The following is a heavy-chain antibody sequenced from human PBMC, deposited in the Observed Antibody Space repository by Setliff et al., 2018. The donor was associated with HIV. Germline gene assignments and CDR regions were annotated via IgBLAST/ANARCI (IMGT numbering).Heavy chain of an antibody. D-gene: IGHD7-27*01. CDR1: GFTFGDYV. V-gene: IGHV3-49*03. J-gene: IGHJ4*02. CDR3: TRSNWGSTPDFDY. CDR2: IRSKAHGGTT. Sequence: GGSLRLSCAASGFTFGDYVMSWFRQAPGKGLEWVGFIRSKAHGGTTEYAASVEVRFIISRDDYKSIAYLPMNSLKTEDTAVYYCTRSNWGSTPDFDYWGQGTMVNVSS.